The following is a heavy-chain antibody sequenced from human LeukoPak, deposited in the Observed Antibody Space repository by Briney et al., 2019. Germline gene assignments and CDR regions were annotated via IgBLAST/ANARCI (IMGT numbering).Heavy chain of an antibody. CDR3: ARTRKTRMAGYGYYFDY. Sequence: SETLSLTCTVSGGSISSYYWSWLRQPPGKGLEWIGYIYYSGSTNYNPSLKSRVTISVDTSKNQFSLKLSSVTAADTAVYYCARTRKTRMAGYGYYFDYWGQGTLVTVSS. CDR2: IYYSGST. D-gene: IGHD5-18*01. V-gene: IGHV4-59*08. CDR1: GGSISSYY. J-gene: IGHJ4*02.